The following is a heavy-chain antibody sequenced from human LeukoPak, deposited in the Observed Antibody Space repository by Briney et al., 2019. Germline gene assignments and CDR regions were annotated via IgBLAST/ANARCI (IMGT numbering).Heavy chain of an antibody. V-gene: IGHV4-4*07. Sequence: SETLSLACSVSGGAIISYYWSWIRQPAGKGPEWIGRIYPTGNTDYNPSLKTRVTMSTDLSKKQFSLRLRSVTAADTAVYYCARLKFYDSTGYSPGYYMDVWGKGTAVTVSS. J-gene: IGHJ6*03. CDR3: ARLKFYDSTGYSPGYYMDV. CDR1: GGAIISYY. D-gene: IGHD3-22*01. CDR2: IYPTGNT.